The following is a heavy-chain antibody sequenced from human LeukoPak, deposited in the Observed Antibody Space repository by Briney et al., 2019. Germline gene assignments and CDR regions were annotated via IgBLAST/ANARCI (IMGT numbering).Heavy chain of an antibody. D-gene: IGHD3-10*01. J-gene: IGHJ4*02. CDR1: GFTFSSSA. Sequence: GGSLRLSCAASGFTFSSSAMSWVRQARGKGLDWVSAISGSGTGTYYADSVKGRFTISRDNSKNTLYLQMDSLRPEDTAVYFCAKDQAGTWGLDYWGQGTLVTVSS. CDR2: ISGSGTGT. V-gene: IGHV3-23*01. CDR3: AKDQAGTWGLDY.